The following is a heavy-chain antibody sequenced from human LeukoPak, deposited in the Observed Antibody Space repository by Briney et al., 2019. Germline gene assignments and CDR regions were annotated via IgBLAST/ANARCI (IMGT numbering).Heavy chain of an antibody. CDR3: ARGSSGYHYFDY. Sequence: SETLSLTCAVYGGSFSGYYWSWIRQPPGKGLEWIGEINHSGSTNYNPSLKSRVTISVDTSKNQFSLKLSSVTAADTAVYYCARGSSGYHYFDYWGQGTLVTVSP. CDR1: GGSFSGYY. V-gene: IGHV4-34*01. D-gene: IGHD3-22*01. CDR2: INHSGST. J-gene: IGHJ4*02.